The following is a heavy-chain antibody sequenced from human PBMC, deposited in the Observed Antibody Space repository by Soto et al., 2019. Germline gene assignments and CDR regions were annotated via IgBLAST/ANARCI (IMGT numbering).Heavy chain of an antibody. V-gene: IGHV4-38-2*01. J-gene: IGHJ3*02. CDR3: ATLGGDYAPYRTFDI. D-gene: IGHD4-17*01. Sequence: PSGPLSLTSAVSGYSISSGYYWGWILQPPGKGLEWIGSIYHTGSTYYNPSLRSRVTISVDTSKNQFSLKLSSVTAADTAMYYCATLGGDYAPYRTFDIWGQGTMVTVSS. CDR1: GYSISSGYY. CDR2: IYHTGST.